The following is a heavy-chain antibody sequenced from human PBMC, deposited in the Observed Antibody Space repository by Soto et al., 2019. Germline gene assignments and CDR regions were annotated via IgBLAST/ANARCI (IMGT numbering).Heavy chain of an antibody. CDR1: GFTFSDHY. Sequence: GGSLRLSCAASGFTFSDHYMDWVRQAPGKGLEWVGRIRNKANSHTTEYAASVKGRLTISRDDSENSLYLQMNSLKTEDTAVYYCARAARTHYYFDYWGQGTLVTVSS. CDR3: ARAARTHYYFDY. J-gene: IGHJ4*02. V-gene: IGHV3-72*01. CDR2: IRNKANSHTT.